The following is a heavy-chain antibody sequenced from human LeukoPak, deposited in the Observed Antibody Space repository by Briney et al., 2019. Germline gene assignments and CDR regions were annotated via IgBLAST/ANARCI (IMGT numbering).Heavy chain of an antibody. CDR1: GGSISSYY. CDR3: ARGPGYCSSTSCQRYMDV. J-gene: IGHJ6*03. D-gene: IGHD2-2*01. CDR2: IYYSGST. Sequence: SETLSLTCTVSGGSISSYYWSWIRQPPGKGLEWIGYIYYSGSTNYNPSLKSRVTISVDTSKNQFSLKLSSVTAADTAVYYCARGPGYCSSTSCQRYMDVWGKGTTVTVSS. V-gene: IGHV4-59*01.